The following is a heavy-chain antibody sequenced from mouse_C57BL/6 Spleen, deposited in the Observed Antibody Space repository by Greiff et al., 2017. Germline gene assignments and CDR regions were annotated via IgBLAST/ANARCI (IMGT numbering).Heavy chain of an antibody. J-gene: IGHJ2*01. D-gene: IGHD4-1*01. CDR3: ARGGTGKYFDY. CDR1: GYTFTSYW. V-gene: IGHV1-69*01. CDR2: IDPSDSYT. Sequence: QVHVKQPGAELVMPGASVKLSCKASGYTFTSYWMHWVKQRPGQGLEWIGEIDPSDSYTNYNQKFKGKSTLTVDKSSSTAYMQLSSLTSEDSAVYYCARGGTGKYFDYWGQGTTLTVSS.